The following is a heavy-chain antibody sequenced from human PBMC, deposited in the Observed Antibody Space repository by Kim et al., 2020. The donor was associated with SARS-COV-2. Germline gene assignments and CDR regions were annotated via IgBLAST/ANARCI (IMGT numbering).Heavy chain of an antibody. V-gene: IGHV3-53*01. J-gene: IGHJ5*02. CDR3: ARGKAFDP. CDR2: GDNT. Sequence: GDNTSYADSVKGRFTISRDNSKNTLFLQMNSLRTEDTALYFCARGKAFDPWGQGTLVTVSS.